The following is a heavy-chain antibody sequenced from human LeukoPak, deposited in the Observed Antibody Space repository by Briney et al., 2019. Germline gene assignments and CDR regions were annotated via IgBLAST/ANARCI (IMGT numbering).Heavy chain of an antibody. Sequence: ASVKVSCKASGYTFTSYDINWVRQAPGQGLEWMGWMNPNSGNTGYAQKFQGRVTITRNTSISTAYMELSSLRSEDTAVYYWARGPPYYDFWSGYYTYYYYYMDVWGKGTTVTVSS. D-gene: IGHD3-3*01. CDR1: GYTFTSYD. V-gene: IGHV1-8*01. CDR2: MNPNSGNT. CDR3: ARGPPYYDFWSGYYTYYYYYMDV. J-gene: IGHJ6*03.